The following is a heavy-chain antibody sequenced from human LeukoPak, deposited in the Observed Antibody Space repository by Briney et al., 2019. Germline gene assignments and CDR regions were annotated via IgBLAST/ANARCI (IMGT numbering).Heavy chain of an antibody. CDR1: GFTFTTYT. D-gene: IGHD3-22*01. Sequence: GGSLRLSCAASGFTFTTYTMSWVRQAPGKGLDWVSFVRGRRTYISYADSVKGRFTISRDNAKNSLYLQMNSLRAEDTAVYFCASVDYGAYYDISEYYYFDYWSQETLVTVSS. V-gene: IGHV3-21*01. CDR3: ASVDYGAYYDISEYYYFDY. J-gene: IGHJ4*02. CDR2: VRGRRTYI.